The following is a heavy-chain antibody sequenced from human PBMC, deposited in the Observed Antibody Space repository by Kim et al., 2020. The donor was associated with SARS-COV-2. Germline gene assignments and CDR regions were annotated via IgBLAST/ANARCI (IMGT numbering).Heavy chain of an antibody. CDR2: VYYSGST. CDR1: GGSINSDY. D-gene: IGHD4-4*01. Sequence: SETLSLTCTVSGGSINSDYWIWIRQPPGKGLEWIGYVYYSGSTNYSPSLKSRVTISLDTSKNHFSLNLRSVTAADTAVYYCARCRDGYSYDYWGQGTLVTVSS. J-gene: IGHJ4*02. V-gene: IGHV4-59*01. CDR3: ARCRDGYSYDY.